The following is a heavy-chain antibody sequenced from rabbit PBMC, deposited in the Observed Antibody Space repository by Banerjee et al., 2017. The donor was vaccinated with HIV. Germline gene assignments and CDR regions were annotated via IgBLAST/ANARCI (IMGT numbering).Heavy chain of an antibody. CDR3: ARGASSSGVYIINYFNL. CDR2: IDPDYGST. CDR1: GFDFSNNY. V-gene: IGHV1S7*01. Sequence: QLKESGGGLVQPGGSLKLSCKASGFDFSNNYMSWVRQAPGKGLEWIGTIDPDYGSTYYANWVNGRFTISSHNAQNTLYLQLNSLTAADTATYFCARGASSSGVYIINYFNLWGPGTLVTVS. D-gene: IGHD1-1*01. J-gene: IGHJ4*01.